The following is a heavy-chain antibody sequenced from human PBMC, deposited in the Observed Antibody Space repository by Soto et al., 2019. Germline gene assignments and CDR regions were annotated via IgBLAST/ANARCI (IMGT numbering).Heavy chain of an antibody. Sequence: QVQLVQSGAEVEKPGSSVKVSCKASGGTFSSYAISWVRQAPGQGLEWMGGIIPIFGTANYAQKFQGRVTITADKSTSTAYMELSSLRSEDTAVYYCARGSDYYDSSGPYGAFDIWGQGTMVTVSS. CDR1: GGTFSSYA. CDR2: IIPIFGTA. CDR3: ARGSDYYDSSGPYGAFDI. D-gene: IGHD3-22*01. V-gene: IGHV1-69*06. J-gene: IGHJ3*02.